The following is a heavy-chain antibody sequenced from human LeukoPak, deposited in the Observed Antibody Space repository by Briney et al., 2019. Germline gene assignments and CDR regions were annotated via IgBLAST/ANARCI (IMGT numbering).Heavy chain of an antibody. Sequence: ASVKVSCKASGGTFSSYAISWVRQAPGQGLEWMGRIIPIFGIANYAQKFQGRVTITADKSTSTAYMELSSLRSEDTAVYYCARAPGTTAGYYYGMDVWGQGTTVTVSS. CDR3: ARAPGTTAGYYYGMDV. V-gene: IGHV1-69*04. CDR2: IIPIFGIA. J-gene: IGHJ6*02. D-gene: IGHD1-1*01. CDR1: GGTFSSYA.